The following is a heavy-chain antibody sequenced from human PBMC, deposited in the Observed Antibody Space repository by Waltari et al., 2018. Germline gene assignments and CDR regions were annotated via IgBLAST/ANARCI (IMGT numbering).Heavy chain of an antibody. Sequence: QVQLVQSGAEVKKPGSSVKVSCKASGGTFSSYAISWVRQAPGQGLEWMGGIIPILVIANYAQKFQGRVTSAADESTSTAYMELSSLRSEDTAVYYCASLYDSSGYAFDYWGQGTLVTVSS. V-gene: IGHV1-69*04. CDR2: IIPILVIA. D-gene: IGHD3-22*01. CDR1: GGTFSSYA. J-gene: IGHJ4*02. CDR3: ASLYDSSGYAFDY.